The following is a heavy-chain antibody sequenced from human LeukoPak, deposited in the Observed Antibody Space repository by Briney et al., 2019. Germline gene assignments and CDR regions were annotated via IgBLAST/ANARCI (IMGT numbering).Heavy chain of an antibody. CDR2: IYYSGST. J-gene: IGHJ4*02. CDR1: GGSISSSSYY. CDR3: ARVVGWLQFRLFDY. V-gene: IGHV4-39*07. Sequence: SETLSLTCTVSGGSISSSSYYWGWIRQPPGKGLEWIGSIYYSGSTYYNPSLKSRVTISVDTSKNQFSLKLSSVTAADTAVYYCARVVGWLQFRLFDYWGQGTLVTVSS. D-gene: IGHD5-24*01.